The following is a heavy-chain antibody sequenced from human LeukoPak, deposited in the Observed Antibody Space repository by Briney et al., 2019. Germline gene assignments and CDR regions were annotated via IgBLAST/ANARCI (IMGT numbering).Heavy chain of an antibody. Sequence: GGSLRLSCAASGFTFSSYAMHWVRQAPGKGLEYVSAISSNGGSTYYANSVKGRFTVSRDNSKNTLYLQMGSLRAEDMAVYYCARAGYYYDSSVGDAFDIWGQGTMVTVSS. CDR1: GFTFSSYA. CDR2: ISSNGGST. J-gene: IGHJ3*02. CDR3: ARAGYYYDSSVGDAFDI. D-gene: IGHD3-22*01. V-gene: IGHV3-64*01.